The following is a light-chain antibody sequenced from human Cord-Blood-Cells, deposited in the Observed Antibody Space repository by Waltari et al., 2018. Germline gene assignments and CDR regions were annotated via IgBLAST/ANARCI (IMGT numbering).Light chain of an antibody. Sequence: QSALTQPASVSGSPGQSTTIPCTGTSSDVGGYNYVSWYQQHPGKAPKHMIYDVSNRPSGVSNRFSGSKSGNTASLTISGLQAEDEADYYCSSYTSSSTVVFGGGTKLTVL. CDR1: SSDVGGYNY. V-gene: IGLV2-14*01. J-gene: IGLJ2*01. CDR2: DVS. CDR3: SSYTSSSTVV.